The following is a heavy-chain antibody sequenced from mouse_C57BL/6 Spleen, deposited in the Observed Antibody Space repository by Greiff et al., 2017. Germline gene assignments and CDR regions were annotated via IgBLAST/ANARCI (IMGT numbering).Heavy chain of an antibody. Sequence: EVQLVESGEGLVKPGGSLKLSCAASGFTFSSYAMSWVRQTPEKRLEWVAYISSGGDYIYYADTVKGRFTISRDNARNTLYLQMSSLKSEDTAMYYCTRTTTVVEDWYFDVWGTGTTVTVSS. D-gene: IGHD1-1*01. V-gene: IGHV5-9-1*02. J-gene: IGHJ1*03. CDR3: TRTTTVVEDWYFDV. CDR2: ISSGGDYI. CDR1: GFTFSSYA.